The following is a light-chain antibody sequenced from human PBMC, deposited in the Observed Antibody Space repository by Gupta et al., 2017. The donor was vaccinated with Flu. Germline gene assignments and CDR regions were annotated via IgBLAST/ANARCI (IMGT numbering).Light chain of an antibody. CDR1: GRNSSDA. Sequence: VNGSCTLSGRNSSDANAWDQLLPENGPRYLMKVNSDCSHTMGGRIPIRFSNSSSGAERYLTISSLQSEDVAVYYCQTVCTSIRVFGGGTKLTVL. V-gene: IGLV4-69*01. CDR3: QTVCTSIRV. J-gene: IGLJ2*01. CDR2: VNSDCSH.